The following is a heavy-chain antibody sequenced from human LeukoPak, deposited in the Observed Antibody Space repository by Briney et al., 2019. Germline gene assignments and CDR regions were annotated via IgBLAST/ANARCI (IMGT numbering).Heavy chain of an antibody. CDR2: TYYRGST. Sequence: SQTLSLTCTVSGGSISSDDYYWSWVRQSPGKGLEWIGYTYYRGSTYYNPSLKSRVSISLDTSKNRFSLNLSSVTAADTAVYYCARALHPTTTKGGFDYWGQGTLVTVSS. D-gene: IGHD4-17*01. J-gene: IGHJ4*02. V-gene: IGHV4-30-4*01. CDR1: GGSISSDDYY. CDR3: ARALHPTTTKGGFDY.